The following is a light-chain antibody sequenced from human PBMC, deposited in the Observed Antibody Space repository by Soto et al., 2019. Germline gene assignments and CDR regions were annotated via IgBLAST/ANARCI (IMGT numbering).Light chain of an antibody. V-gene: IGLV2-23*02. J-gene: IGLJ1*01. CDR3: CSYAGSTNSV. Sequence: QSALTQPASVSGSPGQSITISCTGTSSDVGSYYLVSWYQQLPGKAPKLIIYEVTKRPSGVSNRCSGSKSGNTASLTISGLQAEDEADYYCCSYAGSTNSVFGTGTKLTVL. CDR2: EVT. CDR1: SSDVGSYYL.